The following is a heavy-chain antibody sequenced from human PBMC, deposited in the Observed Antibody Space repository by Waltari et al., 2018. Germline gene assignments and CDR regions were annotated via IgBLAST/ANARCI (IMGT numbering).Heavy chain of an antibody. J-gene: IGHJ4*02. V-gene: IGHV3-23*01. Sequence: EVQLLESGGGLVQPGGSLRLSCAASEFTFSGYAGTGVRQAPGKGLEWVSSFTTSGNTYYADSVKGRFTISRDNSKNKMYLQMNSLRADDTAVYYCAKGAIGSAGLDYWGQGTLVTVSS. CDR1: EFTFSGYA. CDR3: AKGAIGSAGLDY. D-gene: IGHD6-13*01. CDR2: FTTSGNT.